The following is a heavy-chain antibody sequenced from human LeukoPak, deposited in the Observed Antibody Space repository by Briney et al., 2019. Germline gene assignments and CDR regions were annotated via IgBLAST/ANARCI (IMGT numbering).Heavy chain of an antibody. D-gene: IGHD3-9*01. Sequence: PSETLSLTCAVYGGSFSGYYWSWIRQPPGKGLEWIGEINHSGSTNYNPSLKSRVTISVDTSKNQFSLKLSSVTAADTAVYYCARHAPVLRYFDWLYPEGGRNWFDPWGQGTLVTVSS. CDR1: GGSFSGYY. J-gene: IGHJ5*02. CDR2: INHSGST. CDR3: ARHAPVLRYFDWLYPEGGRNWFDP. V-gene: IGHV4-34*01.